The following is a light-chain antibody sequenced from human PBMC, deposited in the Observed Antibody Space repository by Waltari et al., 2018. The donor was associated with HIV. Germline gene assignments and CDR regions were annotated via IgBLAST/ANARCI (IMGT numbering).Light chain of an antibody. J-gene: IGKJ1*01. CDR3: QQSHTTPWT. CDR1: QSITTY. V-gene: IGKV1-39*01. CDR2: AAS. Sequence: DIQMTQSPSSLSASVGYRVVVTCRTSQSITTYLNWYHQKPGKAPELLIYAASTLQSGVPSRFSGSGSGTEFTLTINNLQPEDFATYYCQQSHTTPWTFGQGTTVEIK.